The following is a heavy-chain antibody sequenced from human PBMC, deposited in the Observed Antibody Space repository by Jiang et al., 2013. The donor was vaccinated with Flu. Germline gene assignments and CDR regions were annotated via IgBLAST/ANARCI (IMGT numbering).Heavy chain of an antibody. Sequence: QLVESGGGVVQPGRSLRLSCAASGFTFSSYAMHWVRQAPGKGLEWVAVISYDGSNKYYADSVKGRFTISRDNSKNTLYLQMNSLRAEDTAVYYCARDSDYDSSGYSYYFDYWGQGTLVTVSS. CDR3: ARDSDYDSSGYSYYFDY. J-gene: IGHJ4*02. V-gene: IGHV3-30-3*01. D-gene: IGHD3-22*01. CDR2: ISYDGSNK. CDR1: GFTFSSYA.